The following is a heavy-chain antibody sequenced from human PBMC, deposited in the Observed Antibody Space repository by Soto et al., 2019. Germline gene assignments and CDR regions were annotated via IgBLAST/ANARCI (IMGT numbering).Heavy chain of an antibody. D-gene: IGHD3-10*01. J-gene: IGHJ5*02. CDR1: GGSFSGYY. CDR2: INHSGST. Sequence: QVQPQQWGAGLLKPSETLSLTCAVYGGSFSGYYWSWIRQPPGKGLEWIGEINHSGSTNYNPSLKSRVTISVDTSKNQFSLKLSSVPAADTAVYYCARGRGLLLWFGELHNWFDPWGQGTLVTVSS. CDR3: ARGRGLLLWFGELHNWFDP. V-gene: IGHV4-34*01.